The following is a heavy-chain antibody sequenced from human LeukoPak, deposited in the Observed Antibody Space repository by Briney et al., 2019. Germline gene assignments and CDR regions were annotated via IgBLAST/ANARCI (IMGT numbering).Heavy chain of an antibody. V-gene: IGHV3-21*01. CDR1: GFTFSTYS. J-gene: IGHJ6*02. CDR2: ITTSTTVPHI. D-gene: IGHD2-2*01. Sequence: PGGSLRLSCAASGFTFSTYSMNWVRQAPGRGLEWVSSITTSTTVPHIFYADLVTGRFTISRDNADNSLFLQMNSLRAEDTADYCARALGDQPDYYYGMDVWGQGTTVTVSS. CDR3: ARALGDQPDYYYGMDV.